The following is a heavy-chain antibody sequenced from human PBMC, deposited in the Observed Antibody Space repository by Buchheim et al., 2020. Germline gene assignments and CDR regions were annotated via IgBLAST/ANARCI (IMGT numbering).Heavy chain of an antibody. J-gene: IGHJ4*02. CDR3: ARRPFTMVRGVRN. V-gene: IGHV4-34*01. D-gene: IGHD3-10*01. Sequence: QVQLQQRGAGLLKPSETLSLTCAVYGGSFSGYYWSWIRQPPGKGLEWIGEINHSGSTNYNPSLKSRVTISVDTSKNQFSLKLSSVTAADTAVYYCARRPFTMVRGVRNWGQGTL. CDR1: GGSFSGYY. CDR2: INHSGST.